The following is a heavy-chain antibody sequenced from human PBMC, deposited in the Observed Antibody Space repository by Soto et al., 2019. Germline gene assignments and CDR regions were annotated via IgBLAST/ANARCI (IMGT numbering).Heavy chain of an antibody. D-gene: IGHD3-22*01. CDR1: GFTFSSYS. CDR2: ISSSSSTI. J-gene: IGHJ4*02. CDR3: ARLPYNYYDSSGYYAYFDY. V-gene: IGHV3-48*02. Sequence: GGSLRLSCAASGFTFSSYSMNWVRQAPGKGLEWVSYISSSSSTIYYADSVKGRFTISRDNAKNSLYLQMNSLRDEDTAVYYCARLPYNYYDSSGYYAYFDYWGQGTLVTVSS.